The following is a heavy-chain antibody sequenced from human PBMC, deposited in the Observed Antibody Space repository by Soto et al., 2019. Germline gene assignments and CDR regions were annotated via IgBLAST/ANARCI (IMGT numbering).Heavy chain of an antibody. Sequence: QLQLQESGPGLVKPSETLSLTCTVSGGSISSSSYYWVWIRQPPGKGLEWIGSIYYSGSTYYNPDLKSRITLSVHTSKNQISLKLSCVTAADTAVRACARLTYYDFWSSYHFWGQGTLVTVSS. V-gene: IGHV4-39*01. J-gene: IGHJ4*02. CDR1: GGSISSSSYY. D-gene: IGHD3-3*01. CDR2: IYYSGST. CDR3: ARLTYYDFWSSYHF.